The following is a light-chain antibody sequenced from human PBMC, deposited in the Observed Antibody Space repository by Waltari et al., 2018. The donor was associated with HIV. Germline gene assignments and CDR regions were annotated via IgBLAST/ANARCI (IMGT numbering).Light chain of an antibody. J-gene: IGLJ2*01. Sequence: SFELTQPPSVSVSPGQTASITCSGDKLGDKYSCWYQQRPGQSTVLVIYEDTKRPSGIPERFSASNSGQTATLTISGTQAMDEADYYGQTWDSTTVVFGGGTKLTVL. CDR1: KLGDKY. CDR3: QTWDSTTVV. CDR2: EDT. V-gene: IGLV3-1*01.